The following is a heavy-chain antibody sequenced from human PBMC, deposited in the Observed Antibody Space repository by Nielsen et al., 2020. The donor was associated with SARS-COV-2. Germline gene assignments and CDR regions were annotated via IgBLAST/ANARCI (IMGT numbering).Heavy chain of an antibody. V-gene: IGHV3-9*01. D-gene: IGHD5-18*01. CDR2: ISWNSGSI. Sequence: GGSLRLSCAASGFTFDDYAMHWVRQAPGKGLEWVSGISWNSGSIGYADSVKGRFTISRDNAKNSLYLQMNSLRAEDTAVYYCARIAGDTAMATPPYYYYGMDVWGQGTTVTVSS. J-gene: IGHJ6*02. CDR3: ARIAGDTAMATPPYYYYGMDV. CDR1: GFTFDDYA.